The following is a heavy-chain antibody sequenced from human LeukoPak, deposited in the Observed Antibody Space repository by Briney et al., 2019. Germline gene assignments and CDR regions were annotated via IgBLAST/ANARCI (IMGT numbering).Heavy chain of an antibody. J-gene: IGHJ3*02. CDR3: ARDLAYYYDNTGYYGFDI. CDR2: ISYHGVYK. CDR1: GFSFSTHA. Sequence: GGSLRLSCAASGFSFSTHAIHWVRRAPGKGLEWVAVISYHGVYKYYADSVKGRFTLSRDNSKNTLFLQMNNLRPEDTAVYYCARDLAYYYDNTGYYGFDIWGQGTVVTVSS. D-gene: IGHD3-22*01. V-gene: IGHV3-30*03.